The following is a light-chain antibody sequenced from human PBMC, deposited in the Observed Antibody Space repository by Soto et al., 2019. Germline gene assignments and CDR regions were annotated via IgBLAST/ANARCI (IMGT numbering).Light chain of an antibody. V-gene: IGKV3-20*01. J-gene: IGKJ5*01. CDR2: GAS. Sequence: DIVLTQSPGTLSLSPGERATLSCRASQSVGSIYLAWYQQKPGQAPRLLISGASSRATGIPDRFSGSGSGTDFTLTISRLEPEDFALYYCQHYVERSPITFGQGTRLEI. CDR3: QHYVERSPIT. CDR1: QSVGSIY.